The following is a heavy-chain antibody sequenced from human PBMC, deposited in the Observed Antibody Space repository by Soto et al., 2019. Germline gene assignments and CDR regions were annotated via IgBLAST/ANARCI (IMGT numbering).Heavy chain of an antibody. D-gene: IGHD3-3*01. Sequence: ETLSLTWTVSGGSISGYYWSWIRQPPGKGLEWIGYIYYSGSTNYNPSLKSRVTISVDTSKNQFSLKLSSVTAADTVVYYCARGGNYDFWSGYHTFGYWGQGTLVTV. V-gene: IGHV4-59*01. CDR1: GGSISGYY. CDR2: IYYSGST. CDR3: ARGGNYDFWSGYHTFGY. J-gene: IGHJ4*02.